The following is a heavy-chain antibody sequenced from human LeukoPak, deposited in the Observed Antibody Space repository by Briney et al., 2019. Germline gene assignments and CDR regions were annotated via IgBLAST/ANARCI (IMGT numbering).Heavy chain of an antibody. V-gene: IGHV1-2*06. J-gene: IGHJ4*02. CDR3: AREVDDYGDFKRGFDY. D-gene: IGHD4-17*01. CDR1: GYTFTGYY. CDR2: INPNSGGT. Sequence: GASVKVSCKASGYTFTGYYMHWVRQAPGQGLEWMGRINPNSGGTNYAQKFQGRLTMTRDTSISTAYMELSRLRSDDTAVYYCAREVDDYGDFKRGFDYWGQGTLVTVSS.